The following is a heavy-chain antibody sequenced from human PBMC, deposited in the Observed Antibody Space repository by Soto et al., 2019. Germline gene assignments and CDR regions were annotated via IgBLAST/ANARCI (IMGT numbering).Heavy chain of an antibody. J-gene: IGHJ6*02. CDR3: ARSFRITIFGVVYSYYGMDV. CDR1: GFTFSSYG. CDR2: IWYDGSNK. D-gene: IGHD3-3*01. V-gene: IGHV3-33*01. Sequence: GGSLRLSCAASGFTFSSYGMHWVRQAPGKGLEWVAVIWYDGSNKYYADSVKGRFTISRDNSKNTLYLQMNSLRAEDTAVYYCARSFRITIFGVVYSYYGMDVWGQGTTVTVSS.